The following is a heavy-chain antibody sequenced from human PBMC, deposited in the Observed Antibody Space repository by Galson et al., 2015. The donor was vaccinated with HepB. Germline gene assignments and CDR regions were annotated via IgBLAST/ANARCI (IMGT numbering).Heavy chain of an antibody. CDR1: GFTVSSNY. Sequence: SLRLSCAASGFTVSSNYMSWVRQAPGKGLEWVAGIYSGGSTYYADSVKGRFTISRDNSKNTLYLQMNSLRAEDTAVYYCARATLWFGELWGQGTLVTVSS. D-gene: IGHD3-10*01. V-gene: IGHV3-66*01. CDR2: IYSGGST. J-gene: IGHJ4*02. CDR3: ARATLWFGEL.